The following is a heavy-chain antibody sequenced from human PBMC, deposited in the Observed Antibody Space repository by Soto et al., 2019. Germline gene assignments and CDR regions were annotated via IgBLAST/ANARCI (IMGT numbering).Heavy chain of an antibody. J-gene: IGHJ6*02. D-gene: IGHD6-13*01. CDR1: GFTFSSYS. Sequence: GGSLRLSCAASGFTFSSYSMNWVRQAPGKGLEWVSSISSSSSYIYYADSVKGRFTISRDNAKNSLYLQMTSLRAAHPAVYYCARDQQQPGRSYSSAMDVWGQGPTVTVSS. CDR2: ISSSSSYI. V-gene: IGHV3-21*01. CDR3: ARDQQQPGRSYSSAMDV.